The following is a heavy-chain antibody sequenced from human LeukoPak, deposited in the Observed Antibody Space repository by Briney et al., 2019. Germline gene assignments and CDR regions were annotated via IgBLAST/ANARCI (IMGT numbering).Heavy chain of an antibody. Sequence: WETLSLTCTVSGGSISSNSYYWGWLRQPPGTGLEWIGRIYYSTSTYSNPSLKSRVIISVITSKNEFSLKLSSVTAADTAVYYCARLSTWRVGATLSWGQGTLVTVSA. D-gene: IGHD1-26*01. CDR3: ARLSTWRVGATLS. V-gene: IGHV4-39*01. J-gene: IGHJ4*02. CDR1: GGSISSNSYY. CDR2: IYYSTST.